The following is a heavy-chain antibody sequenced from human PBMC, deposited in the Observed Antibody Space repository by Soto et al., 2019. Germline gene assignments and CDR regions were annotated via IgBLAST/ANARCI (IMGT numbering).Heavy chain of an antibody. CDR2: ISDSGGST. CDR3: AKERVVTTFFDS. CDR1: GFTFSKYA. J-gene: IGHJ4*02. D-gene: IGHD4-17*01. Sequence: XGSLRLSCASSGFTFSKYAMTWVRQAPGKGLDWVSTISDSGGSTYYADSVKGRFTISRDNYKNTVSLQMNSLRAEDTAVYYCAKERVVTTFFDSWGQGTLVTVSS. V-gene: IGHV3-23*01.